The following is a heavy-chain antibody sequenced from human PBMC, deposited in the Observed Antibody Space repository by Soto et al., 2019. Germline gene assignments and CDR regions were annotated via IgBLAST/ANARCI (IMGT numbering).Heavy chain of an antibody. Sequence: PGGSLRLSCAASGFTFSSYAMHWVRQAPGKGLEWVAVISYDGSNKYYADSVKGRFTISRDNSKNTLYLQMISLRAEDTAVYYCARDRHVDYRYYYYYGMDVWGQGTTVTVSS. CDR2: ISYDGSNK. J-gene: IGHJ6*02. D-gene: IGHD3-10*01. V-gene: IGHV3-30-3*01. CDR1: GFTFSSYA. CDR3: ARDRHVDYRYYYYYGMDV.